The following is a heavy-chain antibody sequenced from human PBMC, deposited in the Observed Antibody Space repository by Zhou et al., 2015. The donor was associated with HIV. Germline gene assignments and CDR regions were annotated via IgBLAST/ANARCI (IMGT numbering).Heavy chain of an antibody. D-gene: IGHD1-1*01. Sequence: QVQLVQSGAEVQKPGSSVKVSYKASGGTFSNYAISWVRQAPGHGLEWVGRNIPNFGVSNYAQKFQGRVTITADKSTGTAYMELSSLRSDDTAVYYCAGHFLSDTRIRSRPWTWAQGTLVTVSS. CDR1: GGTFSNYA. V-gene: IGHV1-69*02. CDR2: NIPNFGVS. CDR3: AGHFLSDTRIRSRPWT. J-gene: IGHJ4*02.